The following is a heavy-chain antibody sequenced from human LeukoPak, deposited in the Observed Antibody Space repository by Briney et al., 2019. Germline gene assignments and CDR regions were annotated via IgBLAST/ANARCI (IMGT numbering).Heavy chain of an antibody. D-gene: IGHD2-2*01. V-gene: IGHV1-18*01. Sequence: GASVKVSCKTSGYSFHPYGLTWVRQAPGQGLEWIGWISTYNGNTNYAQKFQGRVSMTTDTSTTTAYLELRGLRSNDTAVYFCASPAKGAYYYYYMDVWGKGTTVTVSS. CDR3: ASPAKGAYYYYYMDV. J-gene: IGHJ6*03. CDR2: ISTYNGNT. CDR1: GYSFHPYG.